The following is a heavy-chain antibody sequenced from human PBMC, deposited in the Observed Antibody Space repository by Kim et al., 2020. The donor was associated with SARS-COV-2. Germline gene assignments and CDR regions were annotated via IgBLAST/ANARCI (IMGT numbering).Heavy chain of an antibody. CDR3: ARGRSSSSLYRVLGWFDP. Sequence: SETLSLTCAVYGGSFSGYYWSWIRQPPGKGLEWIGEINHSGSTNYNPSLKSRVTISVDTSKNQFSLKLSSVTAADTAVYYCARGRSSSSLYRVLGWFDPWGQGTLVTVSS. J-gene: IGHJ5*02. D-gene: IGHD6-13*01. CDR2: INHSGST. CDR1: GGSFSGYY. V-gene: IGHV4-34*01.